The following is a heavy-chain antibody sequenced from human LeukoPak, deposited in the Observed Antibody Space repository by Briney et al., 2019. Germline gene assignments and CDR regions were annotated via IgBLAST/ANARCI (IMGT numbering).Heavy chain of an antibody. D-gene: IGHD5-24*01. J-gene: IGHJ4*02. V-gene: IGHV3-21*01. Sequence: GGSLRLSCAASGFTFSSYSMNWVRQAPGKGLEWVSSISSSSSYIYYADSVKGRFTISRDNAKNSLYLQMNSLRAEDTAVYYCAREGDGYNSPIDYWGQGTLATVSS. CDR2: ISSSSSYI. CDR3: AREGDGYNSPIDY. CDR1: GFTFSSYS.